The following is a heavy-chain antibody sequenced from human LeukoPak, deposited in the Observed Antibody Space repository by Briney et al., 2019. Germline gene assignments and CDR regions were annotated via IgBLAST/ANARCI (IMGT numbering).Heavy chain of an antibody. J-gene: IGHJ4*02. CDR2: IKQDGSEK. Sequence: GGSLRLSCAASGLTFSSYWMSWVRQAPGKGPEWVANIKQDGSEKYYVDSVKGRFTITRDNAKNSLYLQMNSLRAEDTAVYYCARTYVPTYYFDSSGHYQAYFDYWGQGTLVTVSS. CDR3: ARTYVPTYYFDSSGHYQAYFDY. CDR1: GLTFSSYW. V-gene: IGHV3-7*01. D-gene: IGHD3-22*01.